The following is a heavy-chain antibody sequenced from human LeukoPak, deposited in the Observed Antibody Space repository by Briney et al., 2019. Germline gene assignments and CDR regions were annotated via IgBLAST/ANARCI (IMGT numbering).Heavy chain of an antibody. J-gene: IGHJ6*02. D-gene: IGHD3-10*01. Sequence: GGSLRLSCAASGFTVSSNYMSWVRQAPGKGLEWVSSISSSSSYIYYADSVKGRFTISRDNAKNSLYLQMNSLRAEDTAVYYCARKMSGSGIDGMDVWGQGTTVTVSS. CDR1: GFTVSSNY. CDR2: ISSSSSYI. CDR3: ARKMSGSGIDGMDV. V-gene: IGHV3-21*01.